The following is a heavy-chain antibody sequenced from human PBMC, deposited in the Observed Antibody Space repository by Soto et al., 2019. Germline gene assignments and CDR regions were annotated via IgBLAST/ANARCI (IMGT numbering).Heavy chain of an antibody. D-gene: IGHD3-22*01. CDR1: GYTLTELS. J-gene: IGHJ4*02. Sequence: ASVKVSCKVSGYTLTELSMHWVRQAGGKGREWMGGFDPEDGETIYAQKFQGRVTMTEDTSTDTAYMELSSLRSEDTAVYYCANYYHDSSGYNGYWRQGTLVTVSS. CDR3: ANYYHDSSGYNGY. V-gene: IGHV1-24*01. CDR2: FDPEDGET.